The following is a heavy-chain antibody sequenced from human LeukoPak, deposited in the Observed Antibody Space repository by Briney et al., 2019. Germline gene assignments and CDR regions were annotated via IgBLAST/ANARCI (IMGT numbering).Heavy chain of an antibody. J-gene: IGHJ3*02. CDR2: IIPIFGTA. D-gene: IGHD6-13*01. Sequence: SVKVSCKAYGGTFSSYAISWVRQAPGQGLEWMGGIIPIFGTANYAQKFQGRVTITADESTSTAYMELSSLRSEDTAVYYCARALGDSSSWYAFDIWAQGTMVIVSS. CDR1: GGTFSSYA. V-gene: IGHV1-69*13. CDR3: ARALGDSSSWYAFDI.